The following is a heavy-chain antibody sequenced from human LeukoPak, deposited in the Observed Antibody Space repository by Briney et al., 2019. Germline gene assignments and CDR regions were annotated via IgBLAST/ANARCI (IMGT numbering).Heavy chain of an antibody. D-gene: IGHD2-15*01. J-gene: IGHJ4*02. CDR1: GYTFTSYA. CDR3: AREGDCSGGSCHTVGSFDY. Sequence: GASVKVSCKASGYTFTSYAMHWVRQAPGQRLEWMGWINAGNGNTKYSQKFQGRVTITRDTSASTAYMELSSLRSEDTAVYYCAREGDCSGGSCHTVGSFDYWGQGTLVTVSS. CDR2: INAGNGNT. V-gene: IGHV1-3*01.